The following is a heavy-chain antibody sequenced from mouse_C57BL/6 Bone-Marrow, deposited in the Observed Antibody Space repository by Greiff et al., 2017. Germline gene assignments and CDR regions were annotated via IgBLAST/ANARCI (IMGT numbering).Heavy chain of an antibody. J-gene: IGHJ1*03. Sequence: QVQLQQSGAELVKPGASVKLSCKASGYTFTEYTIHWVKQRSGQGLEWIGWFYPGSGSIKYNEKFKDKATLTADKSASTVYMELSRLTSEDSAVYFCARHEDTEGFSSSYWYFDVWGTGTTVTVSS. CDR1: GYTFTEYT. V-gene: IGHV1-62-2*01. CDR3: ARHEDTEGFSSSYWYFDV. D-gene: IGHD1-1*01. CDR2: FYPGSGSI.